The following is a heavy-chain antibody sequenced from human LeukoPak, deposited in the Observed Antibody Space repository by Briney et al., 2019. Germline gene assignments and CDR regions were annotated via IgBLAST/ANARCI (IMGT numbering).Heavy chain of an antibody. J-gene: IGHJ4*02. CDR2: INGGGGNT. Sequence: GGSLRLSCAASGFIFSNYAMTWVRQAPGKGLDWVSIINGGGGNTYYADSVKGRFTISRDNAKNSLYLQMNSLRDEDTAVYYCASLRLWFRELSPDYWGQGTLVTVSS. D-gene: IGHD3-10*01. V-gene: IGHV3-23*01. CDR1: GFIFSNYA. CDR3: ASLRLWFRELSPDY.